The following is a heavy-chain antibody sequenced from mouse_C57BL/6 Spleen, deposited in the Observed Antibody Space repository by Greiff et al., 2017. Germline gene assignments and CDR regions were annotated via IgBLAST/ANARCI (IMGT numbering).Heavy chain of an antibody. CDR3: ARGGYGSSVFAY. CDR2: ISSGSSTI. D-gene: IGHD1-1*01. J-gene: IGHJ3*01. CDR1: GFTFSDYG. V-gene: IGHV5-17*01. Sequence: DVHLVESGGGLVKPGGSLKLSCAASGFTFSDYGMHWVRQAPEKGLEWVAYISSGSSTIYYADTVKGRFTISRDNAKNTLFLQMTSLRSEDTAMYYCARGGYGSSVFAYWGQGTLVTVSA.